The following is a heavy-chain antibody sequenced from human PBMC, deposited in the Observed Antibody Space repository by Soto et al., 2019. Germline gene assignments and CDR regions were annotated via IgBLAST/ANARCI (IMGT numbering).Heavy chain of an antibody. D-gene: IGHD3-16*02. V-gene: IGHV3-9*03. CDR2: MSWNRGSI. CDR1: GFTFDDYA. Sequence: VQLVESGGGLVQPGRSLRLSCVASGFTFDDYAMHWVRQAPGKGLEWVSGMSWNRGSIVYADSVKGRFTISRDNAKNSLYLQMTSLRPEDLALYYCAKDISLGELSAPDHWGQGTLVTVSS. J-gene: IGHJ4*02. CDR3: AKDISLGELSAPDH.